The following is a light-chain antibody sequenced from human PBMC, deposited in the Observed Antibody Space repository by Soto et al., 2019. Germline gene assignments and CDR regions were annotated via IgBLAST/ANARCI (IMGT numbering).Light chain of an antibody. CDR2: NNN. CDR1: SSNIGTNA. Sequence: QSVLTQPPSASGTPGQRATISCSGGSSNIGTNAVNWYQQLPGTAPKPLIYNNNQRPSGVPDRFSGSKSGTPASLAISGLQSDDEADYYCAAWDDSLNGYVFGTGTKVTVL. CDR3: AAWDDSLNGYV. V-gene: IGLV1-44*01. J-gene: IGLJ1*01.